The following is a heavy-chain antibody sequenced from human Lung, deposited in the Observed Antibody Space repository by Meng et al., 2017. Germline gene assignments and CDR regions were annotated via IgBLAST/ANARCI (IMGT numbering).Heavy chain of an antibody. CDR1: GGSFSDYY. D-gene: IGHD4-11*01. Sequence: QWQLRQGGAGLLKPSETLSLTCVVSGGSFSDYYWSWIRQPPGTGLEWIGEINHSGSTNYNPSLESRATISVDTSQNNLSLKLSSVTAADSAVYYCARGPTTMAHDFDYWGQGTLVTVSS. J-gene: IGHJ4*02. V-gene: IGHV4-34*01. CDR2: INHSGST. CDR3: ARGPTTMAHDFDY.